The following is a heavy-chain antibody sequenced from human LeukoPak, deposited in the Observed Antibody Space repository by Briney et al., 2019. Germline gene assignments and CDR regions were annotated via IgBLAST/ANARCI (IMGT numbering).Heavy chain of an antibody. J-gene: IGHJ4*02. D-gene: IGHD2-2*01. CDR1: GFTFSSYA. CDR2: IVGSGGNM. CDR3: AKGPTWDTTSCSD. V-gene: IGHV3-23*01. Sequence: PGGSLRLSCAASGFTFSSYAMSWVRQAPGQGLEWVSAIVGSGGNMYYADSVKGRFTISRDNFKSTLYLQMNSLRAEDTAVYYCAKGPTWDTTSCSDWGQGTLVAVSS.